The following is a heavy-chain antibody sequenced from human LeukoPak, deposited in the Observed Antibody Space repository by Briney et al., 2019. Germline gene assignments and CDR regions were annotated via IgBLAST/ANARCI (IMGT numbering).Heavy chain of an antibody. CDR2: VSASGGTT. J-gene: IGHJ4*02. CDR3: AARTMGSFYDY. V-gene: IGHV3-23*01. Sequence: GGSLRLSCAASGFTSSTYAMSWVRQAPGMGLEWVSAVSASGGTTYYADSVKGRFTISRDNSENTLYLQMNSLRAEDTAVYYCAARTMGSFYDYWGQGTLVTVSS. CDR1: GFTSSTYA. D-gene: IGHD1-26*01.